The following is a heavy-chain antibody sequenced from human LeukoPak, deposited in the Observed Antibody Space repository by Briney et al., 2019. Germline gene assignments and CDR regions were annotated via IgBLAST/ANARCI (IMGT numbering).Heavy chain of an antibody. D-gene: IGHD3-22*01. CDR1: GASFSSGDQY. V-gene: IGHV4-31*03. Sequence: PSQTLSLTCTGSGASFSSGDQYWNWIRQSPGKGLEWIGSIHPSGTLYSNPSLESRVTISIDRSKNQFSLNLNSVTAADTAVYFCSSGLDSRKLGYWGQGTLVTVSS. CDR2: IHPSGTL. J-gene: IGHJ4*02. CDR3: SSGLDSRKLGY.